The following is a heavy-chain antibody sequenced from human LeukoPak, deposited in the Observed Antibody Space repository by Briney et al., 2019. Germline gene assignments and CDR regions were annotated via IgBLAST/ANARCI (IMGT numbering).Heavy chain of an antibody. CDR3: AKELTVYNRGYYFDY. J-gene: IGHJ4*02. CDR1: QFTFSSYG. V-gene: IGHV3-33*06. Sequence: GRSLRLSCAGSQFTFSSYGMHWVRQAPGKGLEWVAVIWYDGSKKYYADSVKGRFTISRDNSKNTLYLQMDSLRAEDTAVYYCAKELTVYNRGYYFDYRGQGTLVTVSS. D-gene: IGHD1-14*01. CDR2: IWYDGSKK.